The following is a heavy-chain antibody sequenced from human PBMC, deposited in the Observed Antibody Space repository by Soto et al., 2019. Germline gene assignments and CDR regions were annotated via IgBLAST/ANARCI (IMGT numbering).Heavy chain of an antibody. Sequence: APVKVSCEASRYTFASYDINCVRQAIGQGLEWMGWMNPNSGNTGYAQKFQGRVTMTRNTSISTAYMELSSLRSEDTAVYYCARVRLWGSVYYFDYWGQGTLVTVSS. CDR3: ARVRLWGSVYYFDY. J-gene: IGHJ4*02. D-gene: IGHD2-21*01. CDR1: RYTFASYD. V-gene: IGHV1-8*01. CDR2: MNPNSGNT.